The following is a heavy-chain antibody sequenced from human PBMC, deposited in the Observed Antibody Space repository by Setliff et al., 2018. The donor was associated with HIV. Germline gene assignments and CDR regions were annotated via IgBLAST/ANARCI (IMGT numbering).Heavy chain of an antibody. J-gene: IGHJ4*02. CDR1: GFTFTNYW. Sequence: GGSLRLSCAASGFTFTNYWMSWVRQSPGKGLEWVANIHKDGSEKYYVDSVKGRFTISRDNTKNFLYLEMNSLRAEDTAVYYCAGSRGYFVQADWGQGTQVTVSS. CDR3: AGSRGYFVQAD. D-gene: IGHD1-1*01. V-gene: IGHV3-7*01. CDR2: IHKDGSEK.